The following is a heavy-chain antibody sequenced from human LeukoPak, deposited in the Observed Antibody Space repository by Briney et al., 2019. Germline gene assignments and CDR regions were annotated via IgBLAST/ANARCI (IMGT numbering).Heavy chain of an antibody. CDR2: IYENGRT. V-gene: IGHV4-61*05. Sequence: SETLSLTCTDSGGSISSSSYYWGWIRQPPGKGLEWIGFIYENGRTSYNPSLKSRVTISVDMSKNQFSLRLTSMTAADTAVYYCARDWELGHWGRGILVTVTS. D-gene: IGHD1-26*01. CDR3: ARDWELGH. J-gene: IGHJ4*02. CDR1: GGSISSSSYY.